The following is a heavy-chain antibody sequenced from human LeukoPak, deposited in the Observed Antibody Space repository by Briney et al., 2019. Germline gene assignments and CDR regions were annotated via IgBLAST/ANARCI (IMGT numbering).Heavy chain of an antibody. CDR1: GFTFSIYA. CDR2: IIGSGDGT. CDR3: AKKVGVGWPTSLDFDY. D-gene: IGHD2-8*01. J-gene: IGHJ4*02. Sequence: GGSLRLSCAASGFTFSIYAMTWVRQAPGKGLEWVSAIIGSGDGTYYADSVKGRFTISRDNSKNTLYLQMDSLRAEDTAVYYCAKKVGVGWPTSLDFDYWGQGTLVTVSS. V-gene: IGHV3-23*01.